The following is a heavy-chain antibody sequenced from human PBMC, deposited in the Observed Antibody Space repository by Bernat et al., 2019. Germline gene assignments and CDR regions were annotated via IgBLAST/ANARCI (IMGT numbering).Heavy chain of an antibody. CDR1: GFSFRSYG. Sequence: QVQLVESGGGVAQPGGSLRLSCAASGFSFRSYGMHWVRQAPGKGLEWVAVIWYDGSNKYYADSVKGRFTISRDNSKNTVYLQMNSLRAEDTAVYYCARRSSPCYDSGNSPDYWGQGTLVTVSS. J-gene: IGHJ4*02. D-gene: IGHD3-10*01. V-gene: IGHV3-33*01. CDR2: IWYDGSNK. CDR3: ARRSSPCYDSGNSPDY.